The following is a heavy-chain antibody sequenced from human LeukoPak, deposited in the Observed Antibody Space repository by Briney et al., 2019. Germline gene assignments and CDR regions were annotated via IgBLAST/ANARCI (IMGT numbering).Heavy chain of an antibody. CDR3: ARGRGGGGTSNNWFDP. CDR2: IYYTGNT. CDR1: GASISGYY. J-gene: IGHJ5*02. Sequence: PSETLSLTCTVSGASISGYYWSWIRQPPGEGLDYIGYIYYTGNTNYNPSLKSRVTISVDTSKNQFSLKLSAVTAADTAVYYCARGRGGGGTSNNWFDPWGQGTHVIVSS. V-gene: IGHV4-59*01. D-gene: IGHD2-15*01.